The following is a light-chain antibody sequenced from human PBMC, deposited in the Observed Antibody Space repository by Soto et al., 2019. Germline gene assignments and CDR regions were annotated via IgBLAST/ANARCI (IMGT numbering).Light chain of an antibody. V-gene: IGLV2-14*02. CDR1: SSDVGGFNL. Sequence: QSALTQPASVSGSPGQSITISCTGTSSDVGGFNLVSWYRQYPGTAPQVMIYEVNNRPSGISNRFSGSKSGNTASLTISGLRTDDEADYYCQSYDSSLSGREVFGGGTKLTVL. CDR2: EVN. J-gene: IGLJ2*01. CDR3: QSYDSSLSGREV.